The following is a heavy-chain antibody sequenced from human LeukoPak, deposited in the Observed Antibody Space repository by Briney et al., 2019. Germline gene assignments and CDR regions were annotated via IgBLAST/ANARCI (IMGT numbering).Heavy chain of an antibody. D-gene: IGHD2-8*02. CDR2: ISESSSHI. CDR3: AGARPGPYAFDI. CDR1: GFTFSSYS. J-gene: IGHJ3*02. Sequence: GGSLRLSCVASGFTFSSYSMHWVRQAPGKGLEWVSSISESSSHIYYTDSVEGRFTISRDNIKNSLYLQMNSLRVEDTAVYYCAGARPGPYAFDIWGQGTVVTVSS. V-gene: IGHV3-21*01.